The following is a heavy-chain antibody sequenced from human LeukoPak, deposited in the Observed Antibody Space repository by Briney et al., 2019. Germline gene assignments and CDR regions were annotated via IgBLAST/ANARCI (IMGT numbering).Heavy chain of an antibody. J-gene: IGHJ3*02. CDR3: ASLVVANPGAFDI. Sequence: SETLSLTCTVPGGSISSYYWSWIRQPPGKGLEWIGYIYYSGSTNYNPSLKSRVTISVDTSKNQFSLKLSSVTAADTAVYYCASLVVANPGAFDIWGQGTMVTVSS. D-gene: IGHD2-15*01. V-gene: IGHV4-59*01. CDR2: IYYSGST. CDR1: GGSISSYY.